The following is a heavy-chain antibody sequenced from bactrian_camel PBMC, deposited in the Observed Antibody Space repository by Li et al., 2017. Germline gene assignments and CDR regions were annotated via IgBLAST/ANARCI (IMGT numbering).Heavy chain of an antibody. V-gene: IGHV3S26*01. CDR2: VDGDGTP. CDR1: GFTYNRYC. CDR3: AADRFRPHYGGGSDFCLVLLDYEY. J-gene: IGHJ4*01. D-gene: IGHD3*01. Sequence: HVQLVESGGGLVQPGGSLRLSCAASGFTYNRYCMGWFRLAPGSGKGRERIAAVDGDGTPWYADSVKGRFAISRDNTKNILYLQMNNLEPEDTAKYYCAADRFRPHYGGGSDFCLVLLDYEYWGQGTQVTVS.